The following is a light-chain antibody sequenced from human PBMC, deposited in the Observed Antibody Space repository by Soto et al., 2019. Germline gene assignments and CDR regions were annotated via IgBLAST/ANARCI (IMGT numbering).Light chain of an antibody. V-gene: IGLV2-14*01. J-gene: IGLJ1*01. CDR1: RSDIGSYNY. CDR2: GVS. Sequence: QSALTQPASVSGSPGQSITISCSGTRSDIGSYNYVAWYQQFPGKTPKILIYGVSNRPSGVSSRFSGSKSGNTASLTISGIQAEDEADYYCLSYTGSSTSYVFGSGTKVTV. CDR3: LSYTGSSTSYV.